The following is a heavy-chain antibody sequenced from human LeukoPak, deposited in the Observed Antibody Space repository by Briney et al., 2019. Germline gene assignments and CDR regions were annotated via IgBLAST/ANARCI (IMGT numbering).Heavy chain of an antibody. Sequence: GGSLRLSCAASGFTFSSYAMSWVRQAPGKGREWVSAISSSGGSTYYADYVKGRFTISRANSKNTLYLQMNSLRAEDTAVYYCATNAVYRAIDYWGQGTLVTVSS. CDR1: GFTFSSYA. D-gene: IGHD5-18*01. J-gene: IGHJ4*02. CDR3: ATNAVYRAIDY. V-gene: IGHV3-23*01. CDR2: ISSSGGST.